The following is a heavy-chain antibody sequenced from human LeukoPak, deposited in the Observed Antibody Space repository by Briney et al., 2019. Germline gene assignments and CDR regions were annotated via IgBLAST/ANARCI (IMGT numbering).Heavy chain of an antibody. CDR1: GFTFSSYG. CDR2: ISGSGGTT. CDR3: AKDPPTVMANDFHI. Sequence: PGESLRLSCAASGFTFSSYGMSWVRQAPGKGLEWVSSISGSGGTTYYADSVKGRFTISRDNSKNTLYLQMNSLRADDTAVYSCAKDPPTVMANDFHIWGQGTMVTVS. J-gene: IGHJ3*02. D-gene: IGHD5-18*01. V-gene: IGHV3-23*01.